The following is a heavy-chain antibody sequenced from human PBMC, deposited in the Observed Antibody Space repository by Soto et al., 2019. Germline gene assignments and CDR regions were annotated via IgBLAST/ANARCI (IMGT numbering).Heavy chain of an antibody. V-gene: IGHV3-30*18. CDR3: AKEQYRYGIKKKTFDY. Sequence: QVQLVESGGGVVQPGRSLRLSCAASGFTFSSYGMHWVRQAPGKGLEWVAVISYDGSNKYYADSVKGRFTISRDNSKNTLYLQMNSLRAEDTAVYYCAKEQYRYGIKKKTFDYWGQGTLVTVSS. D-gene: IGHD5-18*01. CDR2: ISYDGSNK. CDR1: GFTFSSYG. J-gene: IGHJ4*02.